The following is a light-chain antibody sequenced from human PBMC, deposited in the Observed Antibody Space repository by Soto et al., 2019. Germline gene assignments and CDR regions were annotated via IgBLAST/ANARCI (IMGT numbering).Light chain of an antibody. CDR1: SSDVGGYNY. CDR2: DVS. Sequence: QSALTQPRSVSGSPGQSVTISCTGTSSDVGGYNYVSWYQQHPGKAPKLMIYDVSKRLSGVPDRFSGSKSGNTASLTISGLQAEDEADYYCCSYAGSYTFDVVFGGGTKLTFL. CDR3: CSYAGSYTFDVV. J-gene: IGLJ2*01. V-gene: IGLV2-11*01.